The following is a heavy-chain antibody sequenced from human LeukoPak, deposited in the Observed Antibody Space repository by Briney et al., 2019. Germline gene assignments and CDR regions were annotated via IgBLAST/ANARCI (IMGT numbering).Heavy chain of an antibody. Sequence: GGSLRLSCAASGFTFSSYGMHWVRQAPGKGLEWVAFIRYDGSNKYYADSVKGRFTISRDNSNNTLYLQMNSLRAEDTAVYYCATNGGLGYCSGGSCLLIDYWGQGTLLTVSS. CDR2: IRYDGSNK. V-gene: IGHV3-30*02. D-gene: IGHD2-15*01. J-gene: IGHJ4*02. CDR1: GFTFSSYG. CDR3: ATNGGLGYCSGGSCLLIDY.